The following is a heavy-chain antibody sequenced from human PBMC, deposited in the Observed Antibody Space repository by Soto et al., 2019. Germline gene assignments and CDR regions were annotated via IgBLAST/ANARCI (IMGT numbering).Heavy chain of an antibody. J-gene: IGHJ6*02. CDR3: AKDLVVLVAATAEGMDV. V-gene: IGHV1-2*02. D-gene: IGHD2-15*01. CDR1: GYTFTAFY. CDR2: INPNSGDT. Sequence: ASVKVSCKASGYTFTAFYMHWVRQAPGRGLEWMGWINPNSGDTNYAQRFQGRVTMTRDTSISTAYMELSRLRSDDTAVYYCAKDLVVLVAATAEGMDVWGQGTTVTVSS.